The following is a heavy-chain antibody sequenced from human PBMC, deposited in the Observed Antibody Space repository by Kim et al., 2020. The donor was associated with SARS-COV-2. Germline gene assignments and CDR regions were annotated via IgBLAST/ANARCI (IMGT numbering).Heavy chain of an antibody. J-gene: IGHJ6*02. Sequence: SVKVSCKASGGTFSSYAISWVRQAPGQGLEWMGGIIPIFGTANYAQKFQGRVTITADESTSTAYMELSSLRSEDTAVYYCARPSASGYGPYYYYYYGMDVWGQGTTVTVSS. CDR1: GGTFSSYA. CDR3: ARPSASGYGPYYYYYYGMDV. CDR2: IIPIFGTA. D-gene: IGHD5-18*01. V-gene: IGHV1-69*13.